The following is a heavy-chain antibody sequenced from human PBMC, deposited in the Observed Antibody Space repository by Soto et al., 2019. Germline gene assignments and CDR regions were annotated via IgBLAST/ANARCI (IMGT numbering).Heavy chain of an antibody. Sequence: EVQLLESGGGLVQPGGSLRLACAASGFTFNNYAMNWVRQAPGRGLEWVSIISPNGDSTYYADSVKGRFTISRDNSQNTVFLQMHSLRAEDTAIYFCAKVRLTAYLSYAPHLWGQGTLVTFSS. CDR2: ISPNGDST. D-gene: IGHD3-16*01. CDR1: GFTFNNYA. CDR3: AKVRLTAYLSYAPHL. V-gene: IGHV3-23*01. J-gene: IGHJ3*01.